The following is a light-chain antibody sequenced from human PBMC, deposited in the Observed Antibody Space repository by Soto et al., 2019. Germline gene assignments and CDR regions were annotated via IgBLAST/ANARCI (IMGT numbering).Light chain of an antibody. CDR1: RSNIGSNN. CDR3: SSYAGSSNV. CDR2: NNH. J-gene: IGLJ1*01. Sequence: QSVLTQPPSASGIPGQRVTISCSGSRSNIGSNNVNWYQQLPGTAPRLLTFNNHLRPSGVPDRFSGSKSGNTASLTVSGLQAEDEADYYCSSYAGSSNVFGTGTKAT. V-gene: IGLV1-44*01.